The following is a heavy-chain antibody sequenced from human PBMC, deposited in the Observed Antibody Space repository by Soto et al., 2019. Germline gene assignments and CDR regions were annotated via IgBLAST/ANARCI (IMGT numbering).Heavy chain of an antibody. D-gene: IGHD2-21*02. V-gene: IGHV3-53*04. CDR3: ARDLRDGGSDTQAPS. CDR2: LYSGGST. J-gene: IGHJ5*02. Sequence: EVQLVESGGGLVQPGGSLRLSCAVSGFTVSSNFMSWVRQAPGKGLEWVSILYSGGSTYYADSVEGRFTISRHTSKNMLYLQMNSLRTEATAVYYCARDLRDGGSDTQAPSWGQGTLVTVSS. CDR1: GFTVSSNF.